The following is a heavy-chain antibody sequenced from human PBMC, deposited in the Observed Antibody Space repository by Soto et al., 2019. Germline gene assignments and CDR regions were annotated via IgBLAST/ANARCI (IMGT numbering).Heavy chain of an antibody. V-gene: IGHV1-18*01. J-gene: IGHJ6*03. Sequence: ASVKVSCKASGYTFTSYGISWGRQAPGQGLEWMGWISAYNGNTNYAQKLQGRVTMTTDTSTSTAYMELRSLRSDDTAVYYCARGKYSSSSMGYYYYYYMDVWGKGTTVTVSS. CDR1: GYTFTSYG. CDR3: ARGKYSSSSMGYYYYYYMDV. CDR2: ISAYNGNT. D-gene: IGHD6-6*01.